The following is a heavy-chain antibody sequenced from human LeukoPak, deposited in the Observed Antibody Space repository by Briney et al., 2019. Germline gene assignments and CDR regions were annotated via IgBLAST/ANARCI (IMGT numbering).Heavy chain of an antibody. D-gene: IGHD5-18*01. CDR2: IYSGGIYNDGTT. Sequence: GGSLRLSCAASGFTVSSNYMSWVRQAPGKGLEWVSVIYSGGIYNDGTTNYGDPVKGRFTISRDNSKNTLYLQMNGLRAEDTAVYYCARRELLGYSYGLRTFNIWGQGTTVTVSS. V-gene: IGHV3-66*04. J-gene: IGHJ3*02. CDR3: ARRELLGYSYGLRTFNI. CDR1: GFTVSSNY.